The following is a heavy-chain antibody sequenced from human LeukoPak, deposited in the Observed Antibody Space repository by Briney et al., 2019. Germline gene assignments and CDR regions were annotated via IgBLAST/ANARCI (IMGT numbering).Heavy chain of an antibody. CDR2: IYYSGST. CDR1: GGSISIYY. J-gene: IGHJ4*02. V-gene: IGHV4-59*08. D-gene: IGHD4-17*01. Sequence: SGTLSLTCTVSGGSISIYYWSWIRQPPGEGLEWVGYIYYSGSTNYTPSLKSRVTISVDTSKTQFSLKLSSVTAADTAVYYCARQADYGDYYFDYWGQGTLVTVSS. CDR3: ARQADYGDYYFDY.